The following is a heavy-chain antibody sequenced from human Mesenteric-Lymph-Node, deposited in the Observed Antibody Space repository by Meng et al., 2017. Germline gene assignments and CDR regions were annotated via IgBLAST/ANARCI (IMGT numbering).Heavy chain of an antibody. J-gene: IGHJ5*02. CDR3: ARDCEMTVVRGVIITELGFDP. CDR2: IYYSGST. D-gene: IGHD3-10*01. Sequence: QVQLQESGSGLVKPSQTLSLTCIVPGGSITSGGYYWSWIRQHPGKGLEWIGYIYYSGSTYYNPSLKSRVTISVDTSKNQFSLKLSSVTAADTAVYYCARDCEMTVVRGVIITELGFDPWGQGTLVTVSS. CDR1: GGSITSGGYY. V-gene: IGHV4-31*02.